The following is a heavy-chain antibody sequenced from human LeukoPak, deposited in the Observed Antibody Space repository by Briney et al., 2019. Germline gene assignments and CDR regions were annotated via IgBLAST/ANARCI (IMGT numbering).Heavy chain of an antibody. Sequence: KPSETLSLTCTVSGGPISSYYWSWIRQPPGKGLEWIGYIYYSGSTNYNPSLKSRVTISVDTSKNQFSLKLSSVTAADTAVYYCARQGTEGRRITMVRANDWGQGTLVTVSS. J-gene: IGHJ4*02. CDR1: GGPISSYY. V-gene: IGHV4-59*08. CDR3: ARQGTEGRRITMVRAND. D-gene: IGHD3-10*01. CDR2: IYYSGST.